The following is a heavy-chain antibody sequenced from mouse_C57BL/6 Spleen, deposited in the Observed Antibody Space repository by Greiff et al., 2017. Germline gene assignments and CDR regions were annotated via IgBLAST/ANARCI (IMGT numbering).Heavy chain of an antibody. CDR3: TAAWFAY. Sequence: EVQLQQSGGGLVQPGGSMKLSCVASGFTFSNYWMNWVRQSPEKGLEWVAQIRLKSDNYATHYAESVKGRFTISRDDSKSIVYLKMNNLRAEDTGIYCCTAAWFAYWGQGTLVTVSA. J-gene: IGHJ3*01. V-gene: IGHV6-3*01. CDR2: IRLKSDNYAT. CDR1: GFTFSNYW.